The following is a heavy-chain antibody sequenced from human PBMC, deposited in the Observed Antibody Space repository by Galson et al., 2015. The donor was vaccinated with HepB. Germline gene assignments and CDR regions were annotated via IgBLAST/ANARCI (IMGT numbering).Heavy chain of an antibody. CDR2: ISGHNGDT. CDR3: ARVPIIMIVVVHDS. J-gene: IGHJ4*02. CDR1: GYTFSGYG. V-gene: IGHV1-18*04. Sequence: QSGAEVKKPGASVKVSCKASGYTFSGYGISWVRQAPGQGLEWMGWISGHNGDTYYAQKFQGRVAMTTDTSRSTAYMEVRGLTSDDTAVYYCARVPIIMIVVVHDSWGQGTLVTVSS. D-gene: IGHD3-22*01.